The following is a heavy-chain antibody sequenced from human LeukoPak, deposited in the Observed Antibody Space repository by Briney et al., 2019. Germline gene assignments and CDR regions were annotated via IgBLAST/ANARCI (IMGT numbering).Heavy chain of an antibody. CDR3: AKGQLVPMALGYYYYYYGMDV. CDR1: GFTFSSYA. D-gene: IGHD6-13*01. J-gene: IGHJ6*02. CDR2: ISGSGGST. V-gene: IGHV3-23*01. Sequence: GGSLRLSCAASGFTFSSYAMSWVRQAPGKGLEWVSAISGSGGSTYYADSVKGRFTISRDNSKNTLYLQMNSLRAEDTAVYYCAKGQLVPMALGYYYYYYGMDVWGQGTTVTVSS.